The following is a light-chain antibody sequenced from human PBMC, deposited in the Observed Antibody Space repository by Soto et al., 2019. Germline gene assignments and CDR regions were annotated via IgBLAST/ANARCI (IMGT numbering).Light chain of an antibody. CDR3: QQYGRSPIFV. CDR1: QSVSSSY. CDR2: GAS. Sequence: EIVLTQSPGTLSLTPGQRAILSCRASQSVSSSYLAWYQQKPGQAPRLLIYGASTRAAGIPDRFSGSGSGTDFTLTISRLEPEDFAVYCCQQYGRSPIFVLGPGTTVDVK. J-gene: IGKJ3*01. V-gene: IGKV3-20*01.